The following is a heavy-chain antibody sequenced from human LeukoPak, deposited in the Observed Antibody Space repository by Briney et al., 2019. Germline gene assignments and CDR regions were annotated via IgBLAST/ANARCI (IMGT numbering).Heavy chain of an antibody. CDR2: ISWNSGSI. CDR1: GFTFDDYA. J-gene: IGHJ4*02. CDR3: AKDRYYDSSGPFDY. V-gene: IGHV3-9*03. D-gene: IGHD3-22*01. Sequence: GGSLRLSCAASGFTFDDYAMHWVRQAPGKGLEWVSGISWNSGSIGYADSVKDRFTISRDNAKNSLYLQMNSLRAEDMALYYCAKDRYYDSSGPFDYWGQGTLVTVSS.